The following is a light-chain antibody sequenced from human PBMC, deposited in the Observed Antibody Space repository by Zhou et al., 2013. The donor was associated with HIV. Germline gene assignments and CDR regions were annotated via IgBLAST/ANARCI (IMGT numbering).Light chain of an antibody. V-gene: IGKV3-20*01. J-gene: IGKJ3*01. CDR1: QSVFSN. CDR3: QQYSSSPFT. CDR2: HAS. Sequence: IVLTQSPGTLSLSPGERATLSCRASQSVFSNLAWYQQKTGQAPSLLIYHASRRATGIPGRFSGSGSGTDFTLTISRLEPEDFAVYFCQQYSSSPFTFGPGTKVDVK.